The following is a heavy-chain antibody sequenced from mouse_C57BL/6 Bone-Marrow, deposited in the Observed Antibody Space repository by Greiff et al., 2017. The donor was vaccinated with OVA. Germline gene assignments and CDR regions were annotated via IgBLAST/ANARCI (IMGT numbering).Heavy chain of an antibody. J-gene: IGHJ1*03. D-gene: IGHD1-1*01. Sequence: VQLQQPGAELVKPGASVKMSCKASGYTFTSYWITWVKQRPGQGLEWIGDIYPGSGSTNYNEKFKSKATLTVDTSSSTAYMQLSSLTSEDSAVYYCAREYYYGSRRGYWYFDVWGTGTTVTVSS. V-gene: IGHV1-55*01. CDR1: GYTFTSYW. CDR2: IYPGSGST. CDR3: AREYYYGSRRGYWYFDV.